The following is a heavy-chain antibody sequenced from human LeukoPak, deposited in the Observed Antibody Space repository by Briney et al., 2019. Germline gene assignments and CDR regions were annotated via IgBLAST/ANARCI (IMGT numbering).Heavy chain of an antibody. V-gene: IGHV5-51*01. CDR2: IYPGGSET. Sequence: GESLKISCKGLGYDFSTYWNAWVRQRPGKGLEWMGIIYPGGSETRYDPSFQGQVTISADRSTSTAYMQWSSLRASDTAMYYCARASRDGYNRNFDHWDQGTLVTVSS. CDR3: ARASRDGYNRNFDH. CDR1: GYDFSTYW. J-gene: IGHJ4*02. D-gene: IGHD5-24*01.